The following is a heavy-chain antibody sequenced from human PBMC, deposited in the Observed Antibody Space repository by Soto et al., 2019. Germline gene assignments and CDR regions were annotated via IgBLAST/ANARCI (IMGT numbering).Heavy chain of an antibody. V-gene: IGHV3-9*01. Sequence: EVQLVESGGDLIQPGRSLRLSCATSGFIFVEYVMYWIRQTPGKGLEWVSGINWKTDTVDYADSVKGRFTISRDNAKNSLYLQMNGLRPEDTALYFCARGMSRNSGSPYFFDFWGQGTLVTVSS. CDR1: GFIFVEYV. D-gene: IGHD3-10*01. CDR2: INWKTDTV. J-gene: IGHJ4*02. CDR3: ARGMSRNSGSPYFFDF.